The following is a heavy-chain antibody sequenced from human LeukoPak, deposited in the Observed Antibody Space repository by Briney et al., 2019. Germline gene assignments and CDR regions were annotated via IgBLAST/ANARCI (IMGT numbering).Heavy chain of an antibody. CDR2: ISAYNGNT. J-gene: IGHJ4*02. CDR3: ARGTLIWSGYYSPFDY. Sequence: ASVKVSCKASGYTFTGYYMHWVRQAPGQGLEWMGWISAYNGNTNYAQKLQGRVTMTTDTSTSTAYMELRSLRSDDTAVYYCARGTLIWSGYYSPFDYWGQGTLVTVSS. D-gene: IGHD3-3*01. CDR1: GYTFTGYY. V-gene: IGHV1-18*04.